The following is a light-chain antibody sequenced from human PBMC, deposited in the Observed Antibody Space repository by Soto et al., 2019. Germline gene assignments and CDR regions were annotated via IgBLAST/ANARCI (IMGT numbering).Light chain of an antibody. Sequence: ENVWTVSPGSLSLSTGERATLSCRASQSVSISYLAWYQQIPGQAPRLLISGASSRATGIPDRFSGSGSGTDFTLTISRLEPEDFAVYYCQQYGSSPLTFGGGTKV. CDR3: QQYGSSPLT. V-gene: IGKV3-20*01. J-gene: IGKJ4*01. CDR1: QSVSISY. CDR2: GAS.